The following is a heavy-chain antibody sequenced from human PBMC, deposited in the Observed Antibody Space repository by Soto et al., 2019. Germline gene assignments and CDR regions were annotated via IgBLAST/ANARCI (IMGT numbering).Heavy chain of an antibody. J-gene: IGHJ6*02. CDR3: ARFGPCIAAAVHYYVMAV. V-gene: IGHV5-10-1*01. CDR1: GYSFTSYW. Sequence: AESMKISCKGSGYSFTSYWISWVRQMPGKGLEWMGRIDPSDSYTNYSPSFQGHVTISADKSISTAYLQWSSLKASDTAMYYCARFGPCIAAAVHYYVMAVWGQGTTVIVSS. CDR2: IDPSDSYT. D-gene: IGHD6-13*01.